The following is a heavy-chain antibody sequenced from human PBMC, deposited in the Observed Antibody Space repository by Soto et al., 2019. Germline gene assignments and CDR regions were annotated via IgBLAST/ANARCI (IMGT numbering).Heavy chain of an antibody. D-gene: IGHD3-3*01. Sequence: VKVSCKASGYTFTSYGISWVRQAPGQGLEWMGWISAYNGNTNYARKLQGRVTMTTDTSTSTAYMELRSLRSDDTAVYYCAREGGYYDFWSGPEYDAFDIWGQGTMVTVSS. CDR3: AREGGYYDFWSGPEYDAFDI. V-gene: IGHV1-18*01. CDR1: GYTFTSYG. J-gene: IGHJ3*02. CDR2: ISAYNGNT.